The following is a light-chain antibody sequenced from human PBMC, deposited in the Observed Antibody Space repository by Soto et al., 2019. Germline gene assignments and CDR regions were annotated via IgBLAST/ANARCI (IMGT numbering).Light chain of an antibody. J-gene: IGKJ2*01. V-gene: IGKV1-39*01. CDR3: QQSYRSPYT. CDR1: QSINIY. Sequence: IQMTQSPSSLSASVGDSVTVTCRASQSINIYLNWYQQKPGKAPTLLIYGASSLHIGVPSRFTGGGSRTDFTLTISSLQPEEFATYYCQQSYRSPYTFGQGTKLEIK. CDR2: GAS.